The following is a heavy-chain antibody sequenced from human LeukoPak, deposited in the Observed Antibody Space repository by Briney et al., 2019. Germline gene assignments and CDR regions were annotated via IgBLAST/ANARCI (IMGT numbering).Heavy chain of an antibody. CDR3: ARGGRSTSVWGYYYYMDV. V-gene: IGHV1-8*01. D-gene: IGHD2-2*01. J-gene: IGHJ6*03. CDR1: GYTFTSYD. CDR2: MNPNSGNT. Sequence: ASVKVSCKASGYTFTSYDINWVRQATGQGLEWMGWMNPNSGNTGYAQKFQGRVTMTRNTSISTAYMELSSLRSEDTAVYYCARGGRSTSVWGYYYYMDVWRKGTTVTVSS.